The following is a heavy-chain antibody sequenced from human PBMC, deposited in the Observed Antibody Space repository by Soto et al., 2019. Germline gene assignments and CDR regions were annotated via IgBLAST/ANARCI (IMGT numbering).Heavy chain of an antibody. D-gene: IGHD6-19*01. CDR2: INSDGSST. V-gene: IGHV3-74*01. CDR1: GFTFSSYW. CDR3: DVAVAGPTASGY. Sequence: EVQLVESGGGLVQPGGSLRLSCAASGFTFSSYWMHWVRQAPGKGLVWVSRINSDGSSTSYADSVKGRFTISRDNAKNTLYLQMNSLRAEDTAVYYCDVAVAGPTASGYWGQGTLVTVSS. J-gene: IGHJ4*02.